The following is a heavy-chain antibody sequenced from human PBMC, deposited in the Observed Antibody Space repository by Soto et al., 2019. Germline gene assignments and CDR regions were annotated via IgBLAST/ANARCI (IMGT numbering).Heavy chain of an antibody. CDR2: IYHSGST. CDR3: AMPLGFNWYFDL. D-gene: IGHD2-2*01. V-gene: IGHV4-38-2*02. CDR1: GYSISSGYY. J-gene: IGHJ2*01. Sequence: SETLSLTCTVSGYSISSGYYWGWIRQPPGKGLEWIGSIYHSGSTYYNPSLKSRVTISVDTSKNQFSLKLSSVTAADTAVYYCAMPLGFNWYFDLWGRGTLVTVSS.